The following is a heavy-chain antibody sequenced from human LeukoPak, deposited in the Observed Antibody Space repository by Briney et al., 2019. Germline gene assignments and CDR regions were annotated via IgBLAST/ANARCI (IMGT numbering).Heavy chain of an antibody. CDR3: ARGRFLERYYFDY. Sequence: SETLSLTCAVYGGSFSGYYWSWIRQSPGKGLEWIGEINHSGSTNYNPSLKSRVTISVDTSKNQFFLKLSSVTAADTAVYYCARGRFLERYYFDYWGQGTLVTVSS. CDR1: GGSFSGYY. V-gene: IGHV4-34*01. D-gene: IGHD3-3*01. CDR2: INHSGST. J-gene: IGHJ4*02.